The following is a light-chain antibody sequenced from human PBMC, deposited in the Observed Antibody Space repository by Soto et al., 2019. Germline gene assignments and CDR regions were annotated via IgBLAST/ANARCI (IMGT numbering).Light chain of an antibody. V-gene: IGLV9-49*03. J-gene: IGLJ2*01. CDR3: GADHASGSTFDVV. Sequence: QPVLTQPPSASASLGASVTLTCTLSSGYSNYEVDWYQQRPGKGPRFVMRVGTGEIVGSKGDGIPDRFSVLGSGLNRYLTIKNILEDDESDFHCGADHASGSTFDVVFGGGTKLTVL. CDR1: SGYSNYE. CDR2: VGTGEIVG.